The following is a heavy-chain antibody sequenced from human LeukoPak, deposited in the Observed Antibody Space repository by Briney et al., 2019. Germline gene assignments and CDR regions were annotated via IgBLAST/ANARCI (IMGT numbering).Heavy chain of an antibody. CDR3: ARNAVSGSLHWAWFDP. CDR2: MNPNSGNT. J-gene: IGHJ5*02. D-gene: IGHD1-26*01. CDR1: GYTFTSYD. V-gene: IGHV1-8*01. Sequence: ASVKVSCKASGYTFTSYDINWVRQATGQGLEWMGWMNPNSGNTGYAQKFQGRVTMTRNTSISTAYMELSSLRSEDTAVYYCARNAVSGSLHWAWFDPWGQGTLVTVSS.